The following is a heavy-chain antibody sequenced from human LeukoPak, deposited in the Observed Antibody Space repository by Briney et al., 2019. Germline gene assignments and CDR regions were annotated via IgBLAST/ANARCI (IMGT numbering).Heavy chain of an antibody. J-gene: IGHJ5*02. D-gene: IGHD3-9*01. CDR2: ISYDGSNK. CDR1: GFTFSSYA. Sequence: PGGSLRLSCAASGFTFSSYAMHWVRQAPGKGLEWVAVISYDGSNKYYADSVKGRFTISRDNSKSTLYLQMNSLRAEDTAVYYCARDGASLRYFDWLFPENWFDPWGQGTLVTVSS. V-gene: IGHV3-30-3*01. CDR3: ARDGASLRYFDWLFPENWFDP.